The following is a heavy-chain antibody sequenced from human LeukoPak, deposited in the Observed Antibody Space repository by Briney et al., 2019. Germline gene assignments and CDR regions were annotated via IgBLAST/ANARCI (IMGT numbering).Heavy chain of an antibody. CDR3: ARPYTTGWYPFDY. D-gene: IGHD6-19*01. Sequence: GESLKISCKGSGYSFTNYWIGWVRQMPGKGLEWMGIIYPGDSDTRYSPSFQGQVTISADKSSSTTYLQWSTLKASDTARYYCARPYTTGWYPFDYWGQGTLVTVSS. CDR1: GYSFTNYW. CDR2: IYPGDSDT. V-gene: IGHV5-51*01. J-gene: IGHJ4*02.